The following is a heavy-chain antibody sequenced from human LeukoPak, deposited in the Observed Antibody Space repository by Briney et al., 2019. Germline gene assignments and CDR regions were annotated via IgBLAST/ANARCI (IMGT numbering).Heavy chain of an antibody. Sequence: GGSLRFSCAASGFTFSSYAMSWVRQAPGKGLEWVSAISGSGGSTYYADSVKGRFTISRDNSKNTLYLQMNSLRAEDTAVYYCASPEYSSSSGMDVWGQGTTVTVSS. CDR2: ISGSGGST. J-gene: IGHJ6*02. V-gene: IGHV3-23*01. D-gene: IGHD6-6*01. CDR3: ASPEYSSSSGMDV. CDR1: GFTFSSYA.